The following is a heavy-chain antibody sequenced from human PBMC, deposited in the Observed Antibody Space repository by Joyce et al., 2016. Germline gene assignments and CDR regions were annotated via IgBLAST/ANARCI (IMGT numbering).Heavy chain of an antibody. J-gene: IGHJ6*02. CDR1: GYTFTSYA. V-gene: IGHV1-3*01. CDR2: INADNGNT. Sequence: QVHLVQSGAEVKKPGASVKVSCKASGYTFTSYAMHWVSQAPGQRLEWMGWINADNGNTKYSQKFQGRVTITRDTSASTAYMELSSLRSEDTAVYYCARDLIAARLYYYGMDVWGQGTTVTVSS. D-gene: IGHD6-6*01. CDR3: ARDLIAARLYYYGMDV.